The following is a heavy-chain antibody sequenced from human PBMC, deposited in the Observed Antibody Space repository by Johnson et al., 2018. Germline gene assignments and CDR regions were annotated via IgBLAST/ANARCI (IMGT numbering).Heavy chain of an antibody. V-gene: IGHV3-21*01. D-gene: IGHD3-10*01. CDR2: ISSSSSYI. CDR1: GFTFSSYS. Sequence: VQLVESGGGLVKPGGSLRLSCAAYGFTFSSYSMNWVRQAPGKGLEWVSSISSSSSYIYYADSVKGRFTIPRDNAKNSLYLQMNSLRAEDTAVYYSARDTHGSGSPPISAFDIWGQGTMVTVSS. CDR3: ARDTHGSGSPPISAFDI. J-gene: IGHJ3*02.